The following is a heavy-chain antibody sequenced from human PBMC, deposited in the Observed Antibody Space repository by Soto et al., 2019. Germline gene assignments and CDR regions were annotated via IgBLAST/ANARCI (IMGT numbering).Heavy chain of an antibody. Sequence: GGSLRLSCAASGFTFSSYGMHWVRQAPGKGLEWVAVISYDGSNKYYADSVKGRFTISRDNSKNTLYLQMNSLRAEDTAVYYCANCEAGSSWPQCDYWGQGTLVTVSS. J-gene: IGHJ4*02. D-gene: IGHD6-13*01. CDR3: ANCEAGSSWPQCDY. V-gene: IGHV3-30*18. CDR1: GFTFSSYG. CDR2: ISYDGSNK.